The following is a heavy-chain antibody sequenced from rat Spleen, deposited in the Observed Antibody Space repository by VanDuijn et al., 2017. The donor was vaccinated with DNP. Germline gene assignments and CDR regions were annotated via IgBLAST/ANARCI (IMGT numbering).Heavy chain of an antibody. CDR2: IIYDGGST. J-gene: IGHJ2*01. CDR1: GFTFSDSY. D-gene: IGHD1-2*01. Sequence: EVQLVESGGGLVQPGGSLKLSCAASGFTFSDSYMAWVRQSPKMGLEWVATIIYDGGSTYYRDSMKGRFTISRDNAKSTLYLQMESLRSEDTATYYCAKGASIAAPLFDYWGQGVMVTVSS. V-gene: IGHV5-20*01. CDR3: AKGASIAAPLFDY.